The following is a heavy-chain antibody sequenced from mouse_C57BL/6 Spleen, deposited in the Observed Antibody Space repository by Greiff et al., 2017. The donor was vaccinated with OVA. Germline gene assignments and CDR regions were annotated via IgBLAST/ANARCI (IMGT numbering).Heavy chain of an antibody. CDR1: GYTFTSYW. D-gene: IGHD2-5*01. J-gene: IGHJ4*01. CDR2: IDPSDSYT. Sequence: VKLQQPGAELVMPGASVKLSCKASGYTFTSYWMHWVKQRPGQGLEWIGEIDPSDSYTNSNQKFKGKSTLTVDKSSSTAYMQLSSLTSEDSAVYYCARYYSNYEAMDYWGQGTSVTVSS. V-gene: IGHV1-69*01. CDR3: ARYYSNYEAMDY.